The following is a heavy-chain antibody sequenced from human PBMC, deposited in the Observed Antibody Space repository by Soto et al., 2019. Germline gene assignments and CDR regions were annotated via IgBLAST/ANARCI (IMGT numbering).Heavy chain of an antibody. Sequence: ASLKVSCKASGYTFTSYDINWVRQATGQGLEWMGWMNPNSGNTGYAQKFQGRVTMTRNTSISTAYMGLSSLRSEDTAVYYCARVTYDYIWGSYQDAFDIWGQGTMVTVSS. CDR3: ARVTYDYIWGSYQDAFDI. V-gene: IGHV1-8*01. J-gene: IGHJ3*02. CDR1: GYTFTSYD. D-gene: IGHD3-16*02. CDR2: MNPNSGNT.